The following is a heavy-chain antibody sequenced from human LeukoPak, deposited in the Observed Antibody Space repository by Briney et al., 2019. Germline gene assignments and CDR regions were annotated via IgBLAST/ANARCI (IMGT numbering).Heavy chain of an antibody. CDR1: GFTFSSYG. D-gene: IGHD5-24*01. CDR2: ISSSSSYI. V-gene: IGHV3-21*01. J-gene: IGHJ4*02. CDR3: AREEADGGPDY. Sequence: GRSLRLSCAASGFTFSSYGMHWVRQAPGKGLEWVSSISSSSSYIYYADSVKGRFTISRDNAKNSLYLQMNSLRAEDTAVYYCAREEADGGPDYWGQGTLVTVSS.